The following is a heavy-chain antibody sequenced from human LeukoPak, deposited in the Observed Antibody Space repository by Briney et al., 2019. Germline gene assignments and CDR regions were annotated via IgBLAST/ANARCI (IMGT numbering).Heavy chain of an antibody. V-gene: IGHV3-7*01. CDR1: GFTFSTFW. Sequence: PGGSLRLSCAASGFTFSTFWMTWVRQVPGKGLEWVANINRDGSQTYYVDSVKGRFTISRDNAQNSLYLQMSSLRAEDTAVYYCASEYCSSTSCEGYFDYWGQGTLVTVSS. CDR2: INRDGSQT. J-gene: IGHJ4*02. D-gene: IGHD2-2*01. CDR3: ASEYCSSTSCEGYFDY.